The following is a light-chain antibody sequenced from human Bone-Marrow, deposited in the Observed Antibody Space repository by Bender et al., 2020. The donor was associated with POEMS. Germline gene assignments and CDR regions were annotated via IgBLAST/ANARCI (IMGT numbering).Light chain of an antibody. CDR3: SSYAGTSTWV. Sequence: QSALTQPASVSGSPGQSLTISCTGTSSDVGSYKFVSWYQQHPGKAPKVMIYEGSKRPSGVSNRFSGSKSGKTASLTISGLQPEDEADYYCSSYAGTSTWVFGGGTKLTVL. CDR1: SSDVGSYKF. V-gene: IGLV2-23*01. CDR2: EGS. J-gene: IGLJ3*02.